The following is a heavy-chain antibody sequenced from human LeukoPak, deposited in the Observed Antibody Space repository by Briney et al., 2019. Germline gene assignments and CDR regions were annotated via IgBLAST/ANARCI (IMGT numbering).Heavy chain of an antibody. CDR1: GXTFSNFA. CDR2: IDYSGST. D-gene: IGHD7-27*01. Sequence: GSLRLSCAASGXTFSNFALSWIRQPPGKGLEWIGYIDYSGSTKYNPSLQSRVTISVDTSKNQFSLKLSSVTAADTAVYYCARGELGTEAFDIWGQGTMVTVSS. J-gene: IGHJ3*02. V-gene: IGHV4-59*01. CDR3: ARGELGTEAFDI.